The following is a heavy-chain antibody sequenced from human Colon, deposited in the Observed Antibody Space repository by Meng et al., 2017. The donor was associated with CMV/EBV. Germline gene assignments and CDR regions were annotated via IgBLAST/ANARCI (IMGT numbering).Heavy chain of an antibody. CDR3: ADPPSGY. Sequence: LSLTCAVSGGPITSGHSWWDWVRQPPWKGLESIGEVHHGGTTNYNPSLESRVTISVDKTKNQFSLKLTSVTAADTAVYYCADPPSGYWGQGTLVTVSS. V-gene: IGHV4-4*02. CDR2: VHHGGTT. CDR1: GGPITSGHSW. J-gene: IGHJ4*02.